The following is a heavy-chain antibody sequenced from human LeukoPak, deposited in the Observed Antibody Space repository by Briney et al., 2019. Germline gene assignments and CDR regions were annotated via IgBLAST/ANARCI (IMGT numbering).Heavy chain of an antibody. CDR3: ATGERMVRGDGVDY. J-gene: IGHJ4*02. CDR1: GFTVRNNS. V-gene: IGHV3-66*01. CDR2: IYSGGST. Sequence: PGGSLRLSFAASGFTVRNNSTSWVRQAPGKGLEWVSVIYSGGSTYYADSVKGRFTISRDNSKNTLYLQMNSLRAEDTAVYFCATGERMVRGDGVDYWGQGALVTVSS. D-gene: IGHD3-10*01.